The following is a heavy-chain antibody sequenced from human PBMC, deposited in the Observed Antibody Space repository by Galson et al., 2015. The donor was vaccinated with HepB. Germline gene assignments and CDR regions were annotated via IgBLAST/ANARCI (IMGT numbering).Heavy chain of an antibody. D-gene: IGHD3-22*01. J-gene: IGHJ5*02. CDR1: GYSFTSYW. CDR2: IYPGDSDT. V-gene: IGHV5-51*03. CDR3: ARSGDSSGYYSRLGWFDP. Sequence: QSGAEVKKPGESLKISCKGSGYSFTSYWIGWVRQMPGKGLEWMGIIYPGDSDTRYSPSFQGQVTISADKSISTAYLQWSSLKASDTAMYYCARSGDSSGYYSRLGWFDPWGQGTLVTVSS.